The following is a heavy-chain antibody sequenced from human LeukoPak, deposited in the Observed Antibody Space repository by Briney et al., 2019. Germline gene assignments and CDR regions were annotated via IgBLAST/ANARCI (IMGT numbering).Heavy chain of an antibody. CDR3: ATTARNYGSGSYYAF. V-gene: IGHV1-24*01. D-gene: IGHD3-10*01. CDR2: FDPEDGET. Sequence: GASVKVSCKVSGYTLTELSMHWVRQAPGKGLEWVGGFDPEDGETIYAQKFQGRVTMTEDTSTDTAYMELSSLRSEDTAVYYCATTARNYGSGSYYAFWGQGTLVTVSS. J-gene: IGHJ4*02. CDR1: GYTLTELS.